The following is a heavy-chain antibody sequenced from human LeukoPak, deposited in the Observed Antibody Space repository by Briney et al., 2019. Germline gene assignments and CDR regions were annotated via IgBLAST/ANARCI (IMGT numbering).Heavy chain of an antibody. V-gene: IGHV4-61*01. D-gene: IGHD2-2*01. Sequence: SETLSLTCTVSGGSVSSGSYYWSWIRQPPGKGLEWIGYIYYSGSTNYNPSLKSRVTISVDTSKNQSSLKLSSVTAADTAVYYCARSAPISPRYCSSTSCTDYWGQGTLVTVSS. CDR2: IYYSGST. CDR3: ARSAPISPRYCSSTSCTDY. CDR1: GGSVSSGSYY. J-gene: IGHJ4*02.